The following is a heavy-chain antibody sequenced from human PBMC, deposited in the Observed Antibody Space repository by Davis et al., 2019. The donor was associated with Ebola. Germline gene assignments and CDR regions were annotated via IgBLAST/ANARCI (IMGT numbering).Heavy chain of an antibody. CDR3: ARALLDCSSSTCYTYYYGMDV. D-gene: IGHD2-2*02. V-gene: IGHV3-33*01. Sequence: GGSLRPSCAASGFSFSRYGMHWVRQAPGKGPEWVAVPWHDGSTNYYADSVKGRFTISRDNSKNTLYLQMNSLRADDTAVYYCARALLDCSSSTCYTYYYGMDVWGQGTTVTVSS. CDR1: GFSFSRYG. CDR2: PWHDGSTN. J-gene: IGHJ6*02.